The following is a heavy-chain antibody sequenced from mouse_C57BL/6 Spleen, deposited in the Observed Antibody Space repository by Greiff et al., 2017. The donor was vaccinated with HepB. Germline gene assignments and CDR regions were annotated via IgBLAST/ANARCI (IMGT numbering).Heavy chain of an antibody. CDR3: TREGGYYGSSFHYFDY. CDR1: GYTFTSYW. CDR2: IYPGNSDT. Sequence: VQLQQSGTVLARPGASVKMSCKTSGYTFTSYWMHWVKQRPGQGLEWIGAIYPGNSDTSYNQKFKGKAKLTAVTSASTAYMELSSLTNEDSAVYYCTREGGYYGSSFHYFDYWGQGTTLTVSS. V-gene: IGHV1-5*01. D-gene: IGHD1-1*01. J-gene: IGHJ2*01.